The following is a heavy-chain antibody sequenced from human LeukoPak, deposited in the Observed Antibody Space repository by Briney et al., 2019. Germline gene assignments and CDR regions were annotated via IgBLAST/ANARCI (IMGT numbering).Heavy chain of an antibody. Sequence: TGGSLRLSCAASGFTFSSYAMSWVRQAPGKGLEWVGFIRSKAYGGTTEYAASVKGRFTISRDDSKIIAYLQMNSLKTEDTAVYYCTRVGCSSTSCYFNYWGQGTLVTVSS. V-gene: IGHV3-49*04. CDR2: IRSKAYGGTT. CDR1: GFTFSSYA. CDR3: TRVGCSSTSCYFNY. J-gene: IGHJ4*02. D-gene: IGHD2-2*01.